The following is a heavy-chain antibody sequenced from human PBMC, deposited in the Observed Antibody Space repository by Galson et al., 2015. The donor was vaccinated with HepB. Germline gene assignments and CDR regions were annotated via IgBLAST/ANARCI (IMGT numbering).Heavy chain of an antibody. Sequence: QSGAEVKKPGESLRISCKGSGYSFTSYWISWVRQMPGKGLEWMGRIDPSDSYTNYSPSFQGHVTISADKSISTAYLQWSSLKASDTAIYYCARHKEGKWLVSDWYFDLWGRGTLVTVSS. V-gene: IGHV5-10-1*01. CDR3: ARHKEGKWLVSDWYFDL. CDR2: IDPSDSYT. J-gene: IGHJ2*01. D-gene: IGHD6-19*01. CDR1: GYSFTSYW.